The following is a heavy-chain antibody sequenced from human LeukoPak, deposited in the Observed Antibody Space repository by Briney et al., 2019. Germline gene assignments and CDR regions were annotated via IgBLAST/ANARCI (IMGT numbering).Heavy chain of an antibody. CDR3: ARDWDSSGRDY. CDR1: GYPFTSYG. Sequence: ASVKVSCKAFGYPFTSYGISWVRQAPGQGLKWMGWISAYNGNTNYAQKLQGRVTMTTDTSTSTAYMELRSLRSDDTAVYYCARDWDSSGRDYWGQGTLVTVSS. V-gene: IGHV1-18*01. CDR2: ISAYNGNT. J-gene: IGHJ4*02. D-gene: IGHD3-22*01.